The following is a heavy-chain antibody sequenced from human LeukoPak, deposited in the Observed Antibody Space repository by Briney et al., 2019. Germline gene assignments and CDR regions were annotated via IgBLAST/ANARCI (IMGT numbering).Heavy chain of an antibody. CDR3: ARHSSGWTFDP. V-gene: IGHV5-10-1*01. D-gene: IGHD6-19*01. J-gene: IGHJ5*02. CDR1: GYSFTSYW. CDR2: IDPSDSYT. Sequence: GGSLRLSCKGSGYSFTSYWISWVRQMPGKGLEWMGRIDPSDSYTNYSPSFQGHVSIPADKSISTAYLQWSSLKASDTAMYYCARHSSGWTFDPWGQGTLVTVSS.